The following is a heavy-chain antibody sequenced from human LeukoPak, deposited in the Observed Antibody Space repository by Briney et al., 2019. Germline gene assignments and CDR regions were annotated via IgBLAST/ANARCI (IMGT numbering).Heavy chain of an antibody. V-gene: IGHV3-23*01. CDR3: AKYLGSGTSFDD. Sequence: PGGSLRLSCAASGFTFSSFAMTWVRQAPGKGLEWVSSISGSGGSTYYADSVQGRFTISRDNSKNTLYLQMNSLRAEDTAVYYCAKYLGSGTSFDDWGQGTLFTVSS. J-gene: IGHJ4*02. CDR1: GFTFSSFA. D-gene: IGHD3-10*01. CDR2: ISGSGGST.